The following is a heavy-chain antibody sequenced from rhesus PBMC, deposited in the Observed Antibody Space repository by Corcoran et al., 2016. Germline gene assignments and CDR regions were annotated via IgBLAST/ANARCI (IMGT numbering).Heavy chain of an antibody. J-gene: IGHJ5-1*01. V-gene: IGHV1S2*01. D-gene: IGHD3-16*01. CDR3: ARSYYGGSYYLNRFYV. Sequence: QVQLVQSGAEVKKPGSSVKVSCKASGYTFTDYYMHWVRQAPRQGLECMGWINPYNGNPKYAQKFQGSVTMTRDPSTSTAYMELSSLRSEDTAVYYCARSYYGGSYYLNRFYVWGPGVLVTVSA. CDR2: INPYNGNP. CDR1: GYTFTDYY.